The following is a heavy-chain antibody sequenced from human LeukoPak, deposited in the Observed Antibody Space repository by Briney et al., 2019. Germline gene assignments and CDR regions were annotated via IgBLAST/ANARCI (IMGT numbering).Heavy chain of an antibody. V-gene: IGHV4-31*03. Sequence: SETLSLTCTVSGGSISSGGSYWSWIPQHPGKGLEWIGYIFYRGNSYYNPSLQSRITISIDTSKSQFSLRLSSVTAADTAVYYCARASGCPSSSCYSGYFDCWGQGTLVTVSS. J-gene: IGHJ4*02. D-gene: IGHD2-2*01. CDR3: ARASGCPSSSCYSGYFDC. CDR1: GGSISSGGSY. CDR2: IFYRGNS.